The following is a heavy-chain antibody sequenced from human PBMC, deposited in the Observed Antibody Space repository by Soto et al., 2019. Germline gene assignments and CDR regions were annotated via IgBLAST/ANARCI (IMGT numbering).Heavy chain of an antibody. CDR2: ISISGGNT. J-gene: IGHJ4*02. CDR3: ADGGEWSFNFVY. Sequence: EVQLVESGGGLVQPGGSLRLSCAASGFSFSNYAMSWVRQGPGKGLEWVSGISISGGNTYYADSVKGRFTISRDNSKNTLYLQMNNVRAEDTAVYYCADGGEWSFNFVYWGQGALVTVSS. V-gene: IGHV3-23*04. D-gene: IGHD3-3*01. CDR1: GFSFSNYA.